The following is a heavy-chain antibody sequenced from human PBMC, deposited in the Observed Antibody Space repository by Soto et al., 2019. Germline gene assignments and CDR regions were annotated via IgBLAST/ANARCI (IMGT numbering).Heavy chain of an antibody. V-gene: IGHV3-21*01. Sequence: GGSLRLSCAASGFTFSSYSMNWVRQAPGKGLEWVSSISSSSSYIYYADSVKGRFTISRDNAKNSLYLQMNSLRAEDTAVYYCARDRPITMVRGVIRAPDAFDIWGQGTMVTVSS. D-gene: IGHD3-10*01. CDR1: GFTFSSYS. CDR3: ARDRPITMVRGVIRAPDAFDI. J-gene: IGHJ3*02. CDR2: ISSSSSYI.